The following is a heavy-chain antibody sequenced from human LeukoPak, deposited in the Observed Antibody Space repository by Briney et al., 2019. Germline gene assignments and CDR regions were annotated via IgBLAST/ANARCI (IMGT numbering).Heavy chain of an antibody. CDR2: IYHSGST. CDR3: ARGYTYGIPDDY. J-gene: IGHJ4*02. CDR1: GYSISSGYY. V-gene: IGHV4-38-2*02. Sequence: SETLSLTCTVSGYSISSGYYWGWIRQPPGKGLEWIGSIYHSGSTYYNPSLKSRVTISVDTSKNQFSLKLSSVTAADTAVYYCARGYTYGIPDDYWGQGTLVTVSS. D-gene: IGHD5-18*01.